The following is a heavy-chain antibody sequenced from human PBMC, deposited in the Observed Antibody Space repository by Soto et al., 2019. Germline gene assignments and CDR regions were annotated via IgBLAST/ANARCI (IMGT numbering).Heavy chain of an antibody. Sequence: VGSLRLSGAASGFTFSSYAMSWVRQAPGEGLEWVSAISGSGGSTYYADSVKGRFTISRDNSKNTLYLQMNSLRAEDTAVYYCAKDLSQQWLVRTYYYGMDVWGQGTTVTVSS. CDR1: GFTFSSYA. CDR2: ISGSGGST. CDR3: AKDLSQQWLVRTYYYGMDV. D-gene: IGHD6-19*01. V-gene: IGHV3-23*01. J-gene: IGHJ6*02.